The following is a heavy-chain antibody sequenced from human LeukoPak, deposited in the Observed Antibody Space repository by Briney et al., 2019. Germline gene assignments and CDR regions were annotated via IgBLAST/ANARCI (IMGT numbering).Heavy chain of an antibody. CDR2: IFYSGST. CDR3: ARVSGLVIPRLLTPWVYYYYYMDV. D-gene: IGHD3-3*01. Sequence: PSETLSLTRTVSGGSISTSNYYWGWIRQPPGKGLEWVGNIFYSGSTYYSPSLKSRVTISVDTCKKHFSLKLSTVTAADTAVYYCARVSGLVIPRLLTPWVYYYYYMDVWGKGTTVTVSS. CDR1: GGSISTSNYY. J-gene: IGHJ6*03. V-gene: IGHV4-39*07.